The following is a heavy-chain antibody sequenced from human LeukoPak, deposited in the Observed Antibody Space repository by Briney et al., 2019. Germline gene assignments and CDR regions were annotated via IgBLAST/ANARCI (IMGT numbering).Heavy chain of an antibody. V-gene: IGHV4-30-4*01. CDR3: ARLYRATDAFDI. D-gene: IGHD1-26*01. Sequence: SQTLSLTCTVSGGSISSGDYYWSWIRQPPGKGLEWIGYIYYSGSTDYNPSLKSRVTISVDTSKNQFSLKLSSVTAADTAVYYCARLYRATDAFDIWGQGTMVTVSS. J-gene: IGHJ3*02. CDR2: IYYSGST. CDR1: GGSISSGDYY.